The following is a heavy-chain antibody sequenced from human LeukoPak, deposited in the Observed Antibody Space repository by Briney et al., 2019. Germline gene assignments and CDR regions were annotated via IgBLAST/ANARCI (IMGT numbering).Heavy chain of an antibody. CDR1: GNTLSKLS. D-gene: IGHD6-19*01. J-gene: IGHJ4*02. V-gene: IGHV1-24*01. CDR3: ATVDGIAVAATDY. Sequence: ASVKVSCKVSGNTLSKLSIHWVRQAPGKGLEWMGRVDPEDGETIYAEKFQGRVTITADTSTDTAYMELSSLRSEDTAVYYCATVDGIAVAATDYWGQGTLVTVSS. CDR2: VDPEDGET.